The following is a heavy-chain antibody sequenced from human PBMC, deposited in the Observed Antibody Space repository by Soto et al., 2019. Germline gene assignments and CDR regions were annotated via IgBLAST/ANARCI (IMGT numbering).Heavy chain of an antibody. V-gene: IGHV3-9*01. CDR3: ASNCMHWLALWMDY. D-gene: IGHD6-19*01. CDR1: GFTFDDYA. CDR2: ISLHSNNK. Sequence: GGSVRLSRVASGFTFDDYAMHRVRQAPGKCVELVSGISLHSNNKGYADFVKCRFTISRDNAKNSLYLQMNSLSAEDKTLYYCASNCMHWLALWMDYWGQGSLVTVSS. J-gene: IGHJ4*02.